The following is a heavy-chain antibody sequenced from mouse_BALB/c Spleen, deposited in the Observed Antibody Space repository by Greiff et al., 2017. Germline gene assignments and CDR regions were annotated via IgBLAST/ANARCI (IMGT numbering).Heavy chain of an antibody. CDR3: ARPSHYYGSSYDYAMDY. CDR2: ISYDGSN. CDR1: GYSITSGYY. J-gene: IGHJ4*01. V-gene: IGHV3-6*02. Sequence: EVQLQQSGPGLVKPSQSLSLTCSVTGYSITSGYYWNWIRQFPGNKLEWMGYISYDGSNNYNPSLKNRISITRDTSKNQFFLKLNSVTTEDTATYYCARPSHYYGSSYDYAMDYWGQGTSVTVSS. D-gene: IGHD1-1*01.